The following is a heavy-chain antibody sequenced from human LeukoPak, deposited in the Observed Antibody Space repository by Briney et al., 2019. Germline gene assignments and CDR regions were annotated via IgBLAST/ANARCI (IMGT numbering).Heavy chain of an antibody. Sequence: PSETLSLTCTVSGGSISSYYWSWIRQPAGKGLEWIGRIYTSGSTNYNPSLKSRVTMSVDTSKNQFSLKLSSVTAADTAVYYCARDAITMVRGKWFDPWGQGTLVTVSS. V-gene: IGHV4-4*07. J-gene: IGHJ5*02. D-gene: IGHD3-10*01. CDR2: IYTSGST. CDR3: ARDAITMVRGKWFDP. CDR1: GGSISSYY.